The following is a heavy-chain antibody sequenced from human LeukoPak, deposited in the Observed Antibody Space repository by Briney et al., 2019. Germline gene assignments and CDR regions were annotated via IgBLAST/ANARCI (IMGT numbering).Heavy chain of an antibody. CDR3: AREITVTRAFDI. D-gene: IGHD4-17*01. CDR2: IYYSGST. Sequence: SETLSLTCTVSGGSISSGVYYWSWIRQHPGKGLEWIGYIYYSGSTYYNPSLKSRITVSVDTSKNQFSLNLSSVTAADTAVYYCAREITVTRAFDIWGQGTMVTVSS. V-gene: IGHV4-31*03. J-gene: IGHJ3*02. CDR1: GGSISSGVYY.